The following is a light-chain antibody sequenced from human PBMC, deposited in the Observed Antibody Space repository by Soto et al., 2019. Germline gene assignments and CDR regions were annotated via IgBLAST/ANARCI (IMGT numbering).Light chain of an antibody. CDR2: GAS. J-gene: IGKJ4*01. V-gene: IGKV3-15*01. CDR1: QSVNSN. CDR3: QQYNDWPPLT. Sequence: EIVLTQSPGTLYFSPGERATLSCRASQSVNSNLAWYQQKPGQAPRLLIYGASARATGIPGRFSGSGSGTEFTLTISSLQSEDFAVYYCQQYNDWPPLTFGGGTKVDIK.